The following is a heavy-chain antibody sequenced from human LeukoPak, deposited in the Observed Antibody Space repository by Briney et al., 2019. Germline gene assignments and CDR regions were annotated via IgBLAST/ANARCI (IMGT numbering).Heavy chain of an antibody. CDR2: VLPIFGIT. CDR1: GGSFSSYG. V-gene: IGHV1-69*13. D-gene: IGHD6-13*01. Sequence: ASVKVSCKASGGSFSSYGISWVRQAPGQGLEWMGGVLPIFGITNYAQRFQGRVTITADESRSTAYMELSSLTSDDTAVYYCARVRESSSTDAFDIWGQGTMVTVSS. J-gene: IGHJ3*02. CDR3: ARVRESSSTDAFDI.